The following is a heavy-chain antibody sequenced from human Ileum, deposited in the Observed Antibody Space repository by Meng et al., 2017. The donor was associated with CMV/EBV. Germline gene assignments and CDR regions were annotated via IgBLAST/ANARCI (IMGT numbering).Heavy chain of an antibody. Sequence: GSLRLSCAASGGSISSSNWWSWVRQPPGKGLEWIGEIYHSGSTNYNPSLKSRVTISVDKSKNQFSQKLSSVTAADTAVYYCARADDCSSTRCYWAYYYGMDVWGQGTTVTVSS. J-gene: IGHJ6*02. CDR1: GGSISSSNW. D-gene: IGHD2-2*01. CDR3: ARADDCSSTRCYWAYYYGMDV. CDR2: IYHSGST. V-gene: IGHV4-4*02.